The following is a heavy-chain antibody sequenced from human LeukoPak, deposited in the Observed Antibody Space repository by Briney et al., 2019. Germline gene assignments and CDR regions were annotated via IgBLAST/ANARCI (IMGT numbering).Heavy chain of an antibody. J-gene: IGHJ4*02. D-gene: IGHD2/OR15-2a*01. CDR1: GHSSTRGYY. CDR3: ARVLPVPYLLDS. Sequence: PSETLSLTCAISGHSSTRGYYWAWFRQSPGKGLEWIATFFQSEKSFYNASLKSRVIMSLDTSKGQFSLNLTSVTAADTAVYYCARVLPVPYLLDSWGQGTHVTASS. V-gene: IGHV4-38-2*01. CDR2: FFQSEKS.